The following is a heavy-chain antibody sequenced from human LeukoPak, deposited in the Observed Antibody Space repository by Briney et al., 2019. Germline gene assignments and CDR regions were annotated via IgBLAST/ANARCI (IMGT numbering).Heavy chain of an antibody. D-gene: IGHD2-21*02. Sequence: SETLSLTCTVSGGSIGSSSYYWGWIRQPPGEGLEWIGSIYYSGNTYYNPSLKSRATMSVDTSKNRFSLKLSSVTAADTAVYYCTRTQDVTAIDYWGQGILVTVSS. CDR3: TRTQDVTAIDY. V-gene: IGHV4-39*07. CDR2: IYYSGNT. CDR1: GGSIGSSSYY. J-gene: IGHJ4*02.